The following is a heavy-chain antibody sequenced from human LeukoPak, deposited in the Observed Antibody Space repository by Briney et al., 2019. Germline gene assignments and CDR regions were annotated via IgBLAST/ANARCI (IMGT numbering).Heavy chain of an antibody. CDR2: ISYDGSNK. Sequence: GGSLRLSCAASGFTFSSYAMHWVRQAPGKGLEWVAVISYDGSNKYYADSVKGRFTISRDNSENTLYLQMNSLRAEDTAVYYCARDPAMVGGDYFDYWGQGTLVTVSS. V-gene: IGHV3-30-3*01. D-gene: IGHD5-18*01. J-gene: IGHJ4*02. CDR3: ARDPAMVGGDYFDY. CDR1: GFTFSSYA.